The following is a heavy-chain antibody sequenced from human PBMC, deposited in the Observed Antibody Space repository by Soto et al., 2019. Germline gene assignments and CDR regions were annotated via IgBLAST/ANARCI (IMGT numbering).Heavy chain of an antibody. CDR3: ARQRYYYDSSGSDPEAFDI. CDR1: GYSFTSYW. D-gene: IGHD3-22*01. Sequence: GESLKISCKGSGYSFTSYWIGWVRQMPGKGLEWMGIIYPGDSDTRYSPSFQGQVTISADKSISTACLQWSSLKASDTAMYYCARQRYYYDSSGSDPEAFDIWGQGTMVTVSS. CDR2: IYPGDSDT. J-gene: IGHJ3*02. V-gene: IGHV5-51*01.